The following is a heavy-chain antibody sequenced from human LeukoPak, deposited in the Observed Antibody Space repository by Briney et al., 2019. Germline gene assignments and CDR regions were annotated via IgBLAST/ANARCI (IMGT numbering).Heavy chain of an antibody. Sequence: PSETLSLTCAVYGGSFSGYYWSWIRQPPGKGLEWIGEINHSGSTNYNPSLKSRVTISVDTSKNQFSLKLSSVTAADTAVYYCARGRIEIGEWQVPGTSYYFDYWGQGTLVTVSS. CDR1: GGSFSGYY. D-gene: IGHD6-19*01. V-gene: IGHV4-34*01. CDR2: INHSGST. J-gene: IGHJ4*02. CDR3: ARGRIEIGEWQVPGTSYYFDY.